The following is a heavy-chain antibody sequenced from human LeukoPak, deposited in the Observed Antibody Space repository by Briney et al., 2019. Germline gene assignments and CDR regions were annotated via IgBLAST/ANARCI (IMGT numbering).Heavy chain of an antibody. CDR1: GYSFTSYW. J-gene: IGHJ3*02. CDR3: ARLLKGWAYCGGDCPSRGFDI. D-gene: IGHD2-21*02. Sequence: GECPKISCNGSGYSFTSYWIGWVRHMPGKGLEWMGFIYHGDADTRYSPSFQGQVNISTDKSISTAYLQWSSLKVSDNDMYYCARLLKGWAYCGGDCPSRGFDIWGQGTMVTVSP. V-gene: IGHV5-51*01. CDR2: IYHGDADT.